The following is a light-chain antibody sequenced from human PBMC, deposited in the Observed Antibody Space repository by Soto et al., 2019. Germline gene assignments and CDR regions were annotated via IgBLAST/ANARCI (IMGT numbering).Light chain of an antibody. CDR2: ATS. V-gene: IGKV1-27*01. CDR1: QGINHY. Sequence: DIQMTQSPSSLSASVGDRVTITCRASQGINHYLAWFQQKPGKVPKLLIYATSTLQSGVPSRFSGSGFGTDFTLTISSLQPEDFATYYCQQLNSYLLTFGGGTKVDIK. J-gene: IGKJ4*01. CDR3: QQLNSYLLT.